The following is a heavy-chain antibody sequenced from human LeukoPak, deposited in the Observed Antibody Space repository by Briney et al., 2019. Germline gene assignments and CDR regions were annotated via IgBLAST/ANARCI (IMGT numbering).Heavy chain of an antibody. CDR2: IYYSGST. CDR1: GGSINSTSNY. CDR3: ARTAGYNYGYFYFDY. Sequence: PSETLSLTCTVSGGSINSTSNYWGWIRQPPGKGLEWIGSIYYSGSTYYNPSLKSRVTISVDTSKNQFSLRLSSVTAADTAVYYCARTAGYNYGYFYFDYWGQGTLVTVSS. J-gene: IGHJ4*02. V-gene: IGHV4-39*07. D-gene: IGHD5-18*01.